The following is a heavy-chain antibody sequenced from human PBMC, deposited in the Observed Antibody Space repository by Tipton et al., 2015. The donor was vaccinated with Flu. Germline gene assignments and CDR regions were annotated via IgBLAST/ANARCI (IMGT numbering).Heavy chain of an antibody. V-gene: IGHV3-53*01. CDR1: GFSVSNNH. Sequence: SLRLSCAASGFSVSNNHVTWFRQAPGRGLECVSFIYHSGDTYYADSVKGRFTITRDETENTVYLQMNTMRAEDTAVYYCARRDYSNYVSDPKSWFDPWGQGTLVAVSS. CDR3: ARRDYSNYVSDPKSWFDP. J-gene: IGHJ5*02. D-gene: IGHD4-11*01. CDR2: IYHSGDT.